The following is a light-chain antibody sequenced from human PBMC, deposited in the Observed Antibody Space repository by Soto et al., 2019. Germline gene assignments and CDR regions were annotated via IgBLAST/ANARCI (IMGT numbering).Light chain of an antibody. J-gene: IGKJ3*01. CDR3: QQYYSSFT. CDR1: QGISSY. V-gene: IGKV1-8*01. CDR2: AAS. Sequence: AIRMTQSPSSLSASTGDRVTITCRASQGISSYLAWYQQKPGKAPKLLIYAASTLQSRVPSRFSGSGSGTDFTLTISCLQSEDFTTYYYQQYYSSFTFGPGTKVDIK.